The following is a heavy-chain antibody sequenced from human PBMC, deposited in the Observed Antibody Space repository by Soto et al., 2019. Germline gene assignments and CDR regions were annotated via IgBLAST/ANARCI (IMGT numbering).Heavy chain of an antibody. CDR3: ARGPYCSGGSCYPTLQINWFDP. V-gene: IGHV1-2*04. CDR2: INPNSGGT. D-gene: IGHD2-15*01. CDR1: GYTFTGYY. J-gene: IGHJ5*02. Sequence: ASVKVSCKASGYTFTGYYMHWVRQAPGQGLEWMGWINPNSGGTNYAQKFQGWVTMTRDTSISTAYMELSRLRSDDTAVYYCARGPYCSGGSCYPTLQINWFDPWGQGTLVTVSS.